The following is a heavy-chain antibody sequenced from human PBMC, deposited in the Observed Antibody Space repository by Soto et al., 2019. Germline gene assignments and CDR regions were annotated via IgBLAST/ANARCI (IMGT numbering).Heavy chain of an antibody. CDR1: GDSISSQDW. CDR2: IHHIGGT. Sequence: QVQLQESGPGLVKPSATLSLTCAVSGDSISSQDWWSWVRQPPNKGLEGIAEIHHIGGTNYNPSLMSRATISVDDSDNQFSLKLNSATSSDTAVYYCVRNGYYSLDYWGQGTLVSVSS. D-gene: IGHD3-3*01. CDR3: VRNGYYSLDY. V-gene: IGHV4-4*02. J-gene: IGHJ4*02.